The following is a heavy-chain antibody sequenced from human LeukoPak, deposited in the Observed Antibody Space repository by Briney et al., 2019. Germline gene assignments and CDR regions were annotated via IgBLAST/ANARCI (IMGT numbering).Heavy chain of an antibody. V-gene: IGHV1-2*02. CDR3: ATEGRYCSSTSCYNFDY. CDR2: INPNSGGT. Sequence: ASVKVSCKASGYTFTGYYMHWVRQAPGQGLEWMGWINPNSGGTNYAQKFQGRVTMTRDTSISTAYMELSRPRSDDTAVYYCATEGRYCSSTSCYNFDYWGQGTLVTVSS. CDR1: GYTFTGYY. J-gene: IGHJ4*02. D-gene: IGHD2-2*02.